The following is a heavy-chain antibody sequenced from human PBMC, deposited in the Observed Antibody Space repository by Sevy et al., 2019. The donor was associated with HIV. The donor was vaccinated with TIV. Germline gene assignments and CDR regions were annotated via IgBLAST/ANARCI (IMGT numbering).Heavy chain of an antibody. CDR2: ISYDGSSH. CDR3: ARDAGYSTDWYPSDY. D-gene: IGHD6-19*01. J-gene: IGHJ4*02. CDR1: EFMFSTYA. Sequence: GGSLRLSCAASEFMFSTYAMHWVRQAPGKGLEWVAVISYDGSSHYYADSVKGGFTFSRDNSKNTLFLQMNSLGLEDTAFYYCARDAGYSTDWYPSDYWGQGTLVTVSS. V-gene: IGHV3-30-3*01.